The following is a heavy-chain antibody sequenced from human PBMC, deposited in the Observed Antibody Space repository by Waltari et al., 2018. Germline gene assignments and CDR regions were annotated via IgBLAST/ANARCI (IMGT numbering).Heavy chain of an antibody. J-gene: IGHJ4*02. CDR3: ARAPLGYSGYDYYFDS. V-gene: IGHV4-38-2*02. Sequence: QVQLQESGPGLVKSSETLSLTCSVSNYFITSGHYWAWIRQPPGKGLAWIGSLFVDGGTYYNPALKSRVTQSTDTSQNRFSLKFTSVTAADTAMYYCARAPLGYSGYDYYFDSWGQGTQVTVSP. CDR1: NYFITSGHY. D-gene: IGHD5-12*01. CDR2: LFVDGGT.